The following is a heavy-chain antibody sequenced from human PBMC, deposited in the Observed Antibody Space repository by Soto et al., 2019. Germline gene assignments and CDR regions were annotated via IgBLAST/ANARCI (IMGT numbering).Heavy chain of an antibody. CDR1: GFSISSYA. V-gene: IGHV3-23*01. Sequence: EVQLLESGGGLEQRGGSLRLSCAASGFSISSYAMNWVRQAPGKGLEWVSGISGSGDNTYYADSVKGRFSISRDTSKNTLYVQMNSLRAEDTAVYYCAKDRCSNGVCYFRHLGQGVLVTVSS. J-gene: IGHJ4*02. D-gene: IGHD2-8*01. CDR2: ISGSGDNT. CDR3: AKDRCSNGVCYFRH.